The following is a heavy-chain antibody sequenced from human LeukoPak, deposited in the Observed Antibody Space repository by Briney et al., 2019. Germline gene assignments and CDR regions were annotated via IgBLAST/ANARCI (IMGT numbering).Heavy chain of an antibody. CDR2: ISYDGTDK. V-gene: IGHV3-30*04. D-gene: IGHD3-16*02. Sequence: GGSLRLSCAASGFTFSSYAMHWVRQAPGKGLEWVAVISYDGTDKYYADSVKGRFTISRDNPKNTLYLQMSSLRAEDTAVYYCARSTHGGVIAPFDCWGQGTLVTVSS. J-gene: IGHJ4*02. CDR3: ARSTHGGVIAPFDC. CDR1: GFTFSSYA.